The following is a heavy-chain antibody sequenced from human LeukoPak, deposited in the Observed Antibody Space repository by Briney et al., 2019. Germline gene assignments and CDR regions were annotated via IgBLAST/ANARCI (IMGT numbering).Heavy chain of an antibody. Sequence: GGSLRLSCAASGFTFSSYWMHWVRQAPGKGLVWVSRINSDGSSTSYADSVKGRFTISRDNAKNTLYLQMNSLRAEDTAVYYCARDLAYSSSWYYYYGMDVWGQGTTVTVSS. CDR2: INSDGSST. CDR1: GFTFSSYW. J-gene: IGHJ6*02. CDR3: ARDLAYSSSWYYYYGMDV. D-gene: IGHD6-13*01. V-gene: IGHV3-74*01.